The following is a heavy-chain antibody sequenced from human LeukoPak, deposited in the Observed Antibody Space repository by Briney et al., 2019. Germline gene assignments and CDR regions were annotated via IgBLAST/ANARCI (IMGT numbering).Heavy chain of an antibody. CDR2: VSAYKGNT. Sequence: PPASVKVSCKASGYTFTNYGISWVPQAPGQGLEWMGWVSAYKGNTNYAQRFQGRVTMTTDKSTSTAYMELRSLRSDDTAVYYCARTYNSGTFDLDYWGQGTLVTVSS. CDR1: GYTFTNYG. V-gene: IGHV1-18*01. J-gene: IGHJ4*02. D-gene: IGHD3-10*01. CDR3: ARTYNSGTFDLDY.